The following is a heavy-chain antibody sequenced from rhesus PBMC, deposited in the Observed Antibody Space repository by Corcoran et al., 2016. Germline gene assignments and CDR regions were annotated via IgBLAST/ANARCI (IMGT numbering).Heavy chain of an antibody. CDR1: CGSLRVDYG. V-gene: IGHV4S7*01. D-gene: IGHD4-29*01. CDR3: ARGGDYYGSNSDY. CDR2: HYSSRETT. Sequence: QVQLQESGTGLLKPSQTLPLTCAVSCGSLRVDYGWSWLRQPPVQGLESMGIHYSSRETTYYNSYLKSRATISTDASKIQFSLKLSAVTAADTAVYYCARGGDYYGSNSDYWGQGVLVTVSS. J-gene: IGHJ4*01.